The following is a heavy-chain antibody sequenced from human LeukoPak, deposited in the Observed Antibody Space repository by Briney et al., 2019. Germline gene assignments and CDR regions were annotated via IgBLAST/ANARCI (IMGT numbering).Heavy chain of an antibody. Sequence: GASVKVSCKASGYTFTSYGISWVRQAPGQGLEWMGWISAYNGNTNYAQKLQGRVTMTTDTSTSTAYMELRSLRSDDTAVYYCARALGYCSGGSCYANWFDPWGQGTLVTVSS. D-gene: IGHD2-15*01. J-gene: IGHJ5*02. CDR1: GYTFTSYG. V-gene: IGHV1-18*01. CDR2: ISAYNGNT. CDR3: ARALGYCSGGSCYANWFDP.